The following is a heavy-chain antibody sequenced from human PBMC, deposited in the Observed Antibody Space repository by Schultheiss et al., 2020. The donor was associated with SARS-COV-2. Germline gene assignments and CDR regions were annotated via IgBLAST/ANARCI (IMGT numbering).Heavy chain of an antibody. Sequence: GGSLRLSCAASGFTFSSYAMSWVRQAPGKGLEWVSAISSSSSYIYYADSVKGRFTISRDNAKNSLYLQMNSLRAEDTAVYYCAKDAKLYDFWSGYVGGWFDPWGQGTLVTVSS. CDR3: AKDAKLYDFWSGYVGGWFDP. CDR1: GFTFSSYA. J-gene: IGHJ5*02. V-gene: IGHV3-21*04. D-gene: IGHD3-3*01. CDR2: ISSSSSYI.